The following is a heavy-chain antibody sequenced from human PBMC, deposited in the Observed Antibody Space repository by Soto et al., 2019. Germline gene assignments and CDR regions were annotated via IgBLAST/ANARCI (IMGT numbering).Heavy chain of an antibody. Sequence: GGSLRLSCAASGFTFSDYYMSWIRQAPGKGLEWVSYISSSGSTIYYADSVKGRFTISRDNAKNSLYLQMNSLRAEDTAVYYCARDQARLRFLEEVGWFDPWGQGTLVTVSS. V-gene: IGHV3-11*01. D-gene: IGHD3-3*01. CDR3: ARDQARLRFLEEVGWFDP. J-gene: IGHJ5*02. CDR2: ISSSGSTI. CDR1: GFTFSDYY.